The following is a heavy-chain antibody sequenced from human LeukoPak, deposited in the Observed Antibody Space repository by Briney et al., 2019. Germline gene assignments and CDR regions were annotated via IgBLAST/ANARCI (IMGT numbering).Heavy chain of an antibody. CDR2: ISYDGSNK. Sequence: GRSLRLSCAASGFTFSSYAMHWVRQAPGKGLGWVAVISYDGSNKYYADSVKGRFTISRDNSKNTLYLQMNSLRAEDTAVYYCAREGPVYYDFWSGPTLTPGGYYYYYMDVWGKGTTVTVSS. J-gene: IGHJ6*03. D-gene: IGHD3-3*01. CDR3: AREGPVYYDFWSGPTLTPGGYYYYYMDV. CDR1: GFTFSSYA. V-gene: IGHV3-30-3*01.